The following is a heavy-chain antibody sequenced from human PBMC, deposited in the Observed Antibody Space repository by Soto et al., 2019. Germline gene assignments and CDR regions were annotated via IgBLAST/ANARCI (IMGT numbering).Heavy chain of an antibody. D-gene: IGHD3-16*01. CDR3: ARGGEFYVLDV. J-gene: IGHJ6*02. V-gene: IGHV4-4*07. CDR2: KHTSGTT. Sequence: TWIRQPAGKGLEWIGRKHTSGTTNYNPSLKSRVTMSIDTSTNQFSLNLSSVTAADTAVYYCARGGEFYVLDVWGQGTTVAVSS.